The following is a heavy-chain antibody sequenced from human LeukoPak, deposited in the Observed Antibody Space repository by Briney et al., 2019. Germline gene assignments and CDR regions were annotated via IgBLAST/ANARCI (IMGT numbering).Heavy chain of an antibody. Sequence: ASVKVSCKASGYTFTSYGISWVRQAPGQGLEWMGWISASNGNTNYAQKLQGRVTMTTDTSTSTAYMELRSLRSDDTAVYYCARDRITFGGVIVPGRHDYWGQGTLVTVSS. D-gene: IGHD3-16*02. V-gene: IGHV1-18*01. J-gene: IGHJ4*02. CDR2: ISASNGNT. CDR3: ARDRITFGGVIVPGRHDY. CDR1: GYTFTSYG.